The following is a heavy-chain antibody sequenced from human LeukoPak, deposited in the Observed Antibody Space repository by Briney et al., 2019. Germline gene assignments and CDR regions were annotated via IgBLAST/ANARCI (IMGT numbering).Heavy chain of an antibody. CDR3: ASGYCGGDCYSNFDY. J-gene: IGHJ4*02. V-gene: IGHV1-69*04. CDR1: GGTFSSYA. CDR2: IIPIFGIA. D-gene: IGHD2-21*02. Sequence: SVKVSCKASGGTFSSYAISWVRQAPGQGLEWMGRIIPIFGIANYAQKFQGRVTITADKSTSTAYMELSSLRSEDTAVYYCASGYCGGDCYSNFDYWGQGTLVTVSS.